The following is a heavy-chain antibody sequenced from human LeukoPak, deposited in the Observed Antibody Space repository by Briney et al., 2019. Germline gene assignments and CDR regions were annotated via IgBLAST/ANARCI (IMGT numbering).Heavy chain of an antibody. J-gene: IGHJ6*02. CDR3: ARVQGARLFRYFGVSRGIDYGMDV. V-gene: IGHV1-8*01. D-gene: IGHD3-10*01. CDR2: MNPNSGNT. CDR1: GYTFTSYD. Sequence: EASVKVSCKASGYTFTSYDINWVRQATGQGLEWMGWMNPNSGNTGYAQKFQGRVTMTRNTSISTAYMELSSLRSEDTAVYYCARVQGARLFRYFGVSRGIDYGMDVWGQGTTVTVSS.